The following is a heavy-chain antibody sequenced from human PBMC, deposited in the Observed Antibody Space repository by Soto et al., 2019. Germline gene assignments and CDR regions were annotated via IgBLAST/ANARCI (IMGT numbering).Heavy chain of an antibody. Sequence: SETLSLTCTVSGGSISTGAYFWSWIRQLPGQGLEWIGYIHHSGSAHYNPSLQSRVNISVDTSQRQFSLRLTSVTAADTAVYYCALTRGQHFWSGSRWFDPWGQGTLVTVSS. V-gene: IGHV4-31*03. D-gene: IGHD3-3*02. CDR2: IHHSGSA. CDR1: GGSISTGAYF. J-gene: IGHJ5*02. CDR3: ALTRGQHFWSGSRWFDP.